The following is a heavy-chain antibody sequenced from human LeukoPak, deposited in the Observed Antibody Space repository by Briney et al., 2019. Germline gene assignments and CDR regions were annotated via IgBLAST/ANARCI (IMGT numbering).Heavy chain of an antibody. Sequence: GGSLRLSCAAAGFTFSDYGMNWVRQAPGKGLEWVSYISSSGSTIYYADSAKGRFTISRDNAKNSLYLQMNSLRAEDTAVYYCARGTYFDWLDYWGQGTLVTVSS. J-gene: IGHJ4*02. CDR2: ISSSGSTI. CDR3: ARGTYFDWLDY. D-gene: IGHD3-9*01. V-gene: IGHV3-48*04. CDR1: GFTFSDYG.